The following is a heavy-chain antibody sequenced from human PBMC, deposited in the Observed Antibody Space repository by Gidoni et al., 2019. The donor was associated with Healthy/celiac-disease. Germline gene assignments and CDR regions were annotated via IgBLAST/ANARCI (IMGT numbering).Heavy chain of an antibody. CDR2: IDSGGST. Sequence: EVQLVESGGGLVQTGGSLRLSCAASGFTVSSNYMSWVRQAPGQGLEWFSVIDSGGSTYYADSVKGRFTISRDNSKNTLYLQMNSLRAEDTAVYYCARDPAPTTVVTPSDYWGQGTLVTVSS. J-gene: IGHJ4*02. CDR1: GFTVSSNY. CDR3: ARDPAPTTVVTPSDY. V-gene: IGHV3-66*02. D-gene: IGHD4-17*01.